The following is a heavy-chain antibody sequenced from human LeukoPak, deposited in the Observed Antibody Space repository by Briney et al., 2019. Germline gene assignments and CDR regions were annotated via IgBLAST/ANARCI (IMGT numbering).Heavy chain of an antibody. J-gene: IGHJ5*02. CDR2: ISSNGGST. CDR1: GFTFSSYA. CDR3: AKLLSGYCSRTSCLNWFDP. V-gene: IGHV3-64*04. Sequence: QPGGSLRLSCSASGFTFSSYAMHWVRQAPGKGLEYVSTISSNGGSTYYADSVKGRFTVSRDNSKNTLYLQMNSLRAEDTAVYYCAKLLSGYCSRTSCLNWFDPWGQGTLVTVSS. D-gene: IGHD2-2*01.